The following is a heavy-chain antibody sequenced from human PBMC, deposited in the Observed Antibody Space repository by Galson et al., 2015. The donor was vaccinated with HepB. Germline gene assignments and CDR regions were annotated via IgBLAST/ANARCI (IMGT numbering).Heavy chain of an antibody. CDR3: AKGSPTSFYHYYMDV. CDR2: ISENDINT. D-gene: IGHD2/OR15-2a*01. J-gene: IGHJ6*03. V-gene: IGHV3-23*01. Sequence: SLRLSCAASGLTLETYDISWVRQAPGRGLQWVSAISENDINTHYADPVKGRFTISRQKSKNMVFLQMNRLKVEDTAVYYCAKGSPTSFYHYYMDVWGKGTTVTVSS. CDR1: GLTLETYD.